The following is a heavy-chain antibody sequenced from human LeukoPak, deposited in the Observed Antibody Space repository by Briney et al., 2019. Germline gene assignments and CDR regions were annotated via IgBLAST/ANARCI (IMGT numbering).Heavy chain of an antibody. CDR1: GFTFSSYW. Sequence: GGSLRLSCAASGFTFSSYWMHWVRQAPGKGLVGVSRINTDGSSTNYADSVKGRFTISRDNAKNTLYLQMNSLRAEDTAVYYCARPLNWAFDLWGQGTLVTVSS. J-gene: IGHJ4*02. V-gene: IGHV3-74*01. D-gene: IGHD7-27*01. CDR2: INTDGSST. CDR3: ARPLNWAFDL.